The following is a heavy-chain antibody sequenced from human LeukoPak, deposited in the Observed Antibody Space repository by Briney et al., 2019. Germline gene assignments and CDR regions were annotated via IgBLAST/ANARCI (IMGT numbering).Heavy chain of an antibody. CDR1: GGSISSYY. Sequence: SETLSLTCTVSGGSISSYYWSWIRQPPGKGLEWIGYIYYSGSTNYNPSLKSRVTISVDTSKNRFSLKLSSVTAADTAVYYCARGSITALGYYFDYWGQGTLVTVSS. J-gene: IGHJ4*02. V-gene: IGHV4-59*01. D-gene: IGHD2-2*01. CDR2: IYYSGST. CDR3: ARGSITALGYYFDY.